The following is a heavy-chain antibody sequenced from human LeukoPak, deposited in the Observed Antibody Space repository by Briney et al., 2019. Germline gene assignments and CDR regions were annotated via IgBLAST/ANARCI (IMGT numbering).Heavy chain of an antibody. D-gene: IGHD3/OR15-3a*01. CDR2: IYYTGNT. J-gene: IGHJ4*02. CDR3: ARQTGSGLFTLP. V-gene: IGHV4-39*01. CDR1: GVSISSSNSY. Sequence: SESLSLTCTVSGVSISSSNSYWGWIRQPPGKGLEWIGSIYYTGNTYYNASLKSRVTISIDTSKNQISLRLTSVTVTDTAMYYCARQTGSGLFTLPGGQGTLVTVSS.